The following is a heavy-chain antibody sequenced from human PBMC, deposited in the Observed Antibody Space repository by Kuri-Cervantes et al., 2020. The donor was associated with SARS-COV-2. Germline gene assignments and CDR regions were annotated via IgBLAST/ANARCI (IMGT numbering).Heavy chain of an antibody. CDR2: TYYRSTWYN. CDR1: GDSVSSNSPA. D-gene: IGHD3-16*01. J-gene: IGHJ5*01. V-gene: IGHV6-1*01. CDR3: ARAGVLYDYVWGSSPSQPAPEWFDP. Sequence: SQTLSLTCAIPGDSVSSNSPAWNWIRQSPSRGLEWLGRTYYRSTWYNDYAVSVKSRITINPDTSKNQFSLQLNSVTPEDTAVYYCARAGVLYDYVWGSSPSQPAPEWFDPWGQGTLVNVSS.